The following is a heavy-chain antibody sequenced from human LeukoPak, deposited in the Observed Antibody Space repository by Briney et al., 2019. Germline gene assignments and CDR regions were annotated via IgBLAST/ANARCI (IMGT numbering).Heavy chain of an antibody. CDR2: ISGSGGST. CDR1: GLTFSSYA. J-gene: IGHJ6*03. CDR3: AKKGSEGGVYYYYYMDV. D-gene: IGHD2-15*01. Sequence: GGSLRLSCAASGLTFSSYAMSWVRQAPGKGLEWVSAISGSGGSTYYADSVKGRFTISRDKSKNTLYLQMNSLRAEDTAVYYCAKKGSEGGVYYYYYMDVWGKGTTVTVSS. V-gene: IGHV3-23*01.